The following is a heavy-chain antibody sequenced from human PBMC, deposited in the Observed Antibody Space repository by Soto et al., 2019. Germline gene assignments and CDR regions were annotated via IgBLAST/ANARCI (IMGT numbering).Heavy chain of an antibody. J-gene: IGHJ2*01. V-gene: IGHV3-23*01. CDR3: XXXXXXXXXXXXFDL. CDR2: ISGSGGIT. CDR1: RFTFSRYG. Sequence: EEQLLESGGGLVQPGGSLRLYYAASRFTFSRYGMXWXXXXXXXXXXXVSGISGSGGITYYADSVKGRFTISRDMSKXXXXXXXXXXXXXXXXXXXXXXXXXXXXXXXXFDLWGRGTLVTVSA.